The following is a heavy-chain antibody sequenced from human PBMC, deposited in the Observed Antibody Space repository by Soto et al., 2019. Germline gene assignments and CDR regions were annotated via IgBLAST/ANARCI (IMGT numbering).Heavy chain of an antibody. CDR3: ARDRSHCTNGVCYGAPYYYYGMDV. Sequence: GASVKVSCKASGYTFTSYGISWVRQAPGQGLEWMGWISAYNGNTNYAQKLQGRVTMTTDTSTSTAYMELRSLRSEDTAVYYCARDRSHCTNGVCYGAPYYYYGMDVWGQGTTVTVSS. CDR2: ISAYNGNT. J-gene: IGHJ6*02. V-gene: IGHV1-18*01. D-gene: IGHD2-8*01. CDR1: GYTFTSYG.